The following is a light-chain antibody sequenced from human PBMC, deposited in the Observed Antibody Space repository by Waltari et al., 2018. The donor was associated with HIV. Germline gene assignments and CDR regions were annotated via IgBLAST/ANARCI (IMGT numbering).Light chain of an antibody. Sequence: QSVLTQPHSVSGTPGQNVTISCSASSTTIGSTIVNWYQQVTEAAPKLLIYSNDQRPSGGPDRFSGSKSATSASLAISGLQSADEADYYCAAWDDSLNGMFGGGTKLTV. CDR2: SND. CDR1: STTIGSTI. V-gene: IGLV1-44*01. CDR3: AAWDDSLNGM. J-gene: IGLJ3*02.